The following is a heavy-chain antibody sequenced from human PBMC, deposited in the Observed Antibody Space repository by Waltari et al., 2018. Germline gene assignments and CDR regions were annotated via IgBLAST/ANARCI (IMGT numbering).Heavy chain of an antibody. J-gene: IGHJ6*03. V-gene: IGHV1-2*02. Sequence: QAQLVQSGPEVKTPGASVKVSCQASGYTSTGSYIHWVRQAPGQGLQWVGYCNPNIGATKYAQNFQGRVTMTRDTSISAIYMHLTSLRSDDTAVYFCARATHYNWNYVASYFYYMDVWGTGTTITVSS. CDR3: ARATHYNWNYVASYFYYMDV. D-gene: IGHD1-7*01. CDR2: CNPNIGAT. CDR1: GYTSTGSY.